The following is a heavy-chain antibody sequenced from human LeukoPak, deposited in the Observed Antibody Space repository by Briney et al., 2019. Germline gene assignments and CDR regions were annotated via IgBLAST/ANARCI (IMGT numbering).Heavy chain of an antibody. J-gene: IGHJ4*02. V-gene: IGHV4-59*08. D-gene: IGHD3-10*01. CDR3: ASSYYGSGSPAYFDY. CDR2: IYYSGST. CDR1: GGSISSYY. Sequence: SETLSLTCTVSGGSISSYYWSWIRQPPGKGLEWIGYIYYSGSTNYNPSLKSRVTISVDTSKNQFSLKLSSVTAADTAVYYCASSYYGSGSPAYFDYWGQGTLVTVSS.